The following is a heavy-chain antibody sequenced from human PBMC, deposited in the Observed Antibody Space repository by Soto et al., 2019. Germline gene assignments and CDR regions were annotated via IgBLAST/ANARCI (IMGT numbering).Heavy chain of an antibody. V-gene: IGHV1-3*01. J-gene: IGHJ4*02. Sequence: PSVKVSCEASVYTLNNYAVHWVRQAPGQRLEWMGWINAGNGHTQYSQRFQDRVTITRDTSASTAYMELSSLTSEETAVYYCAGKGQYSYGYWGQGTQVTVSS. CDR3: AGKGQYSYGY. CDR2: INAGNGHT. CDR1: VYTLNNYA. D-gene: IGHD5-18*01.